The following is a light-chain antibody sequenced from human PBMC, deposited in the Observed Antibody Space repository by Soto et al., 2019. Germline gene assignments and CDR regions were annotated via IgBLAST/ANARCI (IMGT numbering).Light chain of an antibody. Sequence: DIQMTQSPSSLSASVGDRVTITCQASQSIGPYLSWYQEKPGTPPRLLIYVASSLESGVPSRFSGSASGTDFTLTISSLQPEDFATYYCQQSHSSPLTFGQGTKVEI. J-gene: IGKJ1*01. CDR1: QSIGPY. CDR2: VAS. CDR3: QQSHSSPLT. V-gene: IGKV1-39*01.